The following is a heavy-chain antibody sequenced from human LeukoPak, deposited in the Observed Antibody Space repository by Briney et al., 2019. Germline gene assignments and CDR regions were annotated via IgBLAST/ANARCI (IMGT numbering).Heavy chain of an antibody. CDR1: GGTFSSYA. CDR2: IIPNLGIA. J-gene: IGHJ6*02. V-gene: IGHV1-69*04. D-gene: IGHD3-10*01. CDR3: ARDPDLRGVIVARLTYYYYGMDV. Sequence: SVKVSFKASGGTFSSYAISWVRQAPGQGFEWMGRIIPNLGIANYAQKFQGRVTVTADKSTSTAYMEPSSRRSEDTAVYYCARDPDLRGVIVARLTYYYYGMDVWGQGTTVTVSS.